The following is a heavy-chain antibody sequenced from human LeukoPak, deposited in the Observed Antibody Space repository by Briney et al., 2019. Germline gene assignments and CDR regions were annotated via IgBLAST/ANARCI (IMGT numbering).Heavy chain of an antibody. CDR1: GFTFSSYS. Sequence: GGSLRLSCAASGFTFSSYSMNWVRQAPGKGLEWVSSISSSSSYIYYADSVKGRFTISRDNAKNSLYLQMNGLRAEDTAVYYCASSRTAIVGMDVWGQGTTVTVSS. CDR2: ISSSSSYI. CDR3: ASSRTAIVGMDV. J-gene: IGHJ6*02. D-gene: IGHD2-21*02. V-gene: IGHV3-21*01.